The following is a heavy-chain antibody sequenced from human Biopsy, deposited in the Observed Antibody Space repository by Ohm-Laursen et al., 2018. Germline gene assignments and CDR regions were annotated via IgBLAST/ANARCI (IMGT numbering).Heavy chain of an antibody. CDR3: ARRPYGGTRYWYFDL. Sequence: SETLSLTCAVSGGSVSSGGFYWSWIRQHPGKGLEWIGYIYYSGTTYYNPSLKSLVTISVDTSKNQFSLKLNSVTAAATAVYYFARRPYGGTRYWYFDLWGRGTLVTVSS. V-gene: IGHV4-31*01. D-gene: IGHD4-23*01. J-gene: IGHJ2*01. CDR2: IYYSGTT. CDR1: GGSVSSGGFY.